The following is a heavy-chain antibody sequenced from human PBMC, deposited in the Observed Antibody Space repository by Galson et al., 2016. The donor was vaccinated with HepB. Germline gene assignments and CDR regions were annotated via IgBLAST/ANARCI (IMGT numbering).Heavy chain of an antibody. CDR2: SNTYNGNA. Sequence: SVKVSCKASGYTFTSHGITWVRQAPGQGLEWMGWSNTYNGNAKYAQKFRDRVKMTTDTSASLAYLDLTNLGFDDTAVYYCARGSGLGIALPRDYWGQGTLVTVSS. J-gene: IGHJ4*02. CDR3: ARGSGLGIALPRDY. CDR1: GYTFTSHG. V-gene: IGHV1-18*04. D-gene: IGHD1-26*01.